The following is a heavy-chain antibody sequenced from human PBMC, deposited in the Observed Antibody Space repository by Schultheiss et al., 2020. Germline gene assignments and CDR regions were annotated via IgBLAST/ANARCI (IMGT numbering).Heavy chain of an antibody. CDR1: GFTFSSRW. CDR2: VNPDGTTT. D-gene: IGHD3-9*01. Sequence: GGSLRLSCAVSGFTFSSRWMHWVRQVPGKGLVWVSRVNPDGTTTSYADFAKGRFTISRDNAKTMVYLQMNSLRADDTAVYYCARDWDLTGHYIYYGIDVWGQGTTVTVSS. J-gene: IGHJ6*02. CDR3: ARDWDLTGHYIYYGIDV. V-gene: IGHV3-74*01.